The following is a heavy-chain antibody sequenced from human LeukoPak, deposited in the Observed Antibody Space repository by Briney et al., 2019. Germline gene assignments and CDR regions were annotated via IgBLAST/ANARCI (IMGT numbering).Heavy chain of an antibody. CDR1: GFTFSSFG. CDR3: ARDSFGLQDS. D-gene: IGHD3-10*01. Sequence: PGGSLGLSCAASGFTFSSFGMHWVRQAPGKGLEWVAVIWYDGSNKYYADSVKGRFTISRDNSKNTLYLQMNSLRAEDTAVYYCARDSFGLQDSWGQGTLVTVSS. J-gene: IGHJ4*02. V-gene: IGHV3-33*01. CDR2: IWYDGSNK.